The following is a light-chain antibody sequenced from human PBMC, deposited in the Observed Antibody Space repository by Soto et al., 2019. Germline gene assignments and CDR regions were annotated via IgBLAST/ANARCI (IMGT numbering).Light chain of an antibody. Sequence: QSALTQPASVSGSPGQSITISCTGTSSDVGSYNLVSWYQQHPGKAPKLMISEVNKRPSGVSDRFSGSKSGNTASLTISGLQAEDEADYHCCSHAGSSTLYVFGTGTKVNVL. V-gene: IGLV2-23*02. CDR2: EVN. J-gene: IGLJ1*01. CDR3: CSHAGSSTLYV. CDR1: SSDVGSYNL.